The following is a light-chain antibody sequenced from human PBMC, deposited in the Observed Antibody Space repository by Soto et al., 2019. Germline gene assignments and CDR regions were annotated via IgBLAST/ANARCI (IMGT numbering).Light chain of an antibody. CDR1: QTIDRW. V-gene: IGKV1-5*03. CDR2: KAS. CDR3: LQYIHYPLT. J-gene: IGKJ4*01. Sequence: DIQMTQSPSTLSASVEDRVTLTCRASQTIDRWLAWYQQRPGRAPKLLIHKASTLEGGVPSRFSGSASGTEFTLTISSLQPDDFPTYYCLQYIHYPLTFGGGTKVELK.